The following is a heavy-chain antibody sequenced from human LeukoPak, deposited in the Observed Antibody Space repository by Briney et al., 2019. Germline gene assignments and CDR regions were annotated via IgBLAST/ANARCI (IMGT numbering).Heavy chain of an antibody. CDR2: IYSGGNT. CDR3: ASDGGEHYYKN. Sequence: GGSLRLSCAVSGFTVTSNYMSWFRQAPVKGLEWVSVIYSGGNTYYADSVMGRFTISRDNSKNTLYLQMNSLRPGDTVVYYCASDGGEHYYKNWGQGTLVTVSS. D-gene: IGHD3-10*01. V-gene: IGHV3-66*02. J-gene: IGHJ4*02. CDR1: GFTVTSNY.